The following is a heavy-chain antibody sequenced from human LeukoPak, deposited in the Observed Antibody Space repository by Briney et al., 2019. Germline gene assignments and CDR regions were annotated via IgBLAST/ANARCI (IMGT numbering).Heavy chain of an antibody. D-gene: IGHD3-10*01. V-gene: IGHV4-39*01. CDR1: GDSFRNTAFF. J-gene: IGHJ4*02. CDR2: IHYSGSI. Sequence: KPSETLSLTCTVSGDSFRNTAFFWGWIRQPPGKGLEWIANIHYSGSIYYNPSLKSRVAMSRDTSNNQFSLQVTPVTAAGTAVYFCARLDGSLAHISGSYPAFWGRGILVRVSS. CDR3: ARLDGSLAHISGSYPAF.